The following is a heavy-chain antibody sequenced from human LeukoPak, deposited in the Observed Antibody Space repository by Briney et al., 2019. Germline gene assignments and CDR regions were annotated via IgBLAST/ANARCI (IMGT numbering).Heavy chain of an antibody. Sequence: TGGSLRLSCAASGFTFSSYSMNWVRQAPGKGLEWVSSISSSSSYIYYADSVKGRFTISRDNSKNTLYLQMNILRAEDTAVYYCAKMAAYGDYGYGYWGQGTLVTVSS. CDR3: AKMAAYGDYGYGY. CDR1: GFTFSSYS. CDR2: ISSSSSYI. D-gene: IGHD4-17*01. V-gene: IGHV3-21*04. J-gene: IGHJ4*02.